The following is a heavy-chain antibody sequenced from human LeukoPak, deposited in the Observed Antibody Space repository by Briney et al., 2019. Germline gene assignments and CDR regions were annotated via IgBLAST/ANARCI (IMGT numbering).Heavy chain of an antibody. CDR3: ARSQSSSLIDY. CDR2: IWYDGTSK. D-gene: IGHD6-13*01. Sequence: GGSLRLSCAAFGSSLSASGVHWVRQAPGKGRGWVAVIWYDGTSKDNADSVKGRFTFSRDNTKNTLYLQMNSLTVEDTAVYYCARSQSSSLIDYWGQGTLVTVSA. CDR1: GSSLSASG. J-gene: IGHJ4*02. V-gene: IGHV3-33*01.